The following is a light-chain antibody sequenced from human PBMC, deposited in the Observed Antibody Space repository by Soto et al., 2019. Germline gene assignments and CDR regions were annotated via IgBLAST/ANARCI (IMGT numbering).Light chain of an antibody. CDR1: QSLTRN. CDR3: QQRSSWPIT. J-gene: IGKJ5*01. CDR2: GGS. Sequence: EIVLTHSPGTLSLSPWERAALSCRASQSLTRNLAWYQHKPGQSPRLLIYGGSARATGIPARFSGGGSGTEFTLTINSLQSEDFAVYYCQQRSSWPITFGQGTRLEIK. V-gene: IGKV3-15*01.